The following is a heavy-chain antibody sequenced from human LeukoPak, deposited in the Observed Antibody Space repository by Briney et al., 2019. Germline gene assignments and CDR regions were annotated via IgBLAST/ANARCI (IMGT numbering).Heavy chain of an antibody. CDR1: GDSISTSYF. J-gene: IGHJ5*02. D-gene: IGHD3-3*01. CDR2: IYSSGST. Sequence: SETLSLTCTVSGDSISTSYFWTWIRQFAGKGLEWIGRIYSSGSTTYNPSLKSRVTMSIDTSRNQFSLNLSSVTAADTAVYYCARDGIHYTSGFDPWGQGILVTVSS. CDR3: ARDGIHYTSGFDP. V-gene: IGHV4-4*07.